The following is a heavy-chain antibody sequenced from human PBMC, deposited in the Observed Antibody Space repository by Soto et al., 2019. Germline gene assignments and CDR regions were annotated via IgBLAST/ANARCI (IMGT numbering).Heavy chain of an antibody. CDR1: VGSFSGYY. CDR3: ARGRWALGYLDY. CDR2: INHSGST. V-gene: IGHV4-34*01. J-gene: IGHJ4*02. Sequence: SETLSLTCAVYVGSFSGYYWSWIRQPPGKGLEWIGEINHSGSTNYNPSLKSRVTISVDTSKNQFSLKLSSVTAADTAVYYCARGRWALGYLDYWGQGTLVTVSS. D-gene: IGHD1-26*01.